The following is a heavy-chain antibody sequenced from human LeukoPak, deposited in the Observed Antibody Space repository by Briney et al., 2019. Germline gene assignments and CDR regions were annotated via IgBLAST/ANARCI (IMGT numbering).Heavy chain of an antibody. CDR3: ARRYCSGSVCYHYYYYMDV. CDR1: GGSFRNYY. V-gene: IGHV4-34*01. J-gene: IGHJ6*03. CDR2: VDHSGDT. Sequence: SETLSLTCAVYGGSFRNYYWSWIRQPPGKGLEWIGEVDHSGDTNYNPSLKSRVTMSVDMSKNQSSLKLISVTAADTAVYYCARRYCSGSVCYHYYYYMDVWGEGTTVTVSS. D-gene: IGHD2-8*02.